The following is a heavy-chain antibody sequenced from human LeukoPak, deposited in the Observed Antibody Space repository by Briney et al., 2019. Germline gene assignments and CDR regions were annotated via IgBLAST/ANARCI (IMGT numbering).Heavy chain of an antibody. V-gene: IGHV4-39*01. D-gene: IGHD6-19*01. Sequence: PSETLSLTCTVSGGSISSSSCYWGWIRQPPGKGLEWIGSIYYSGSTYYNPSLKSRVTISVDTSKNQFSLKLSSVTAADTAVYYCARQGYSSGWYATRGSPDYWGQGTLVTVSS. J-gene: IGHJ4*02. CDR2: IYYSGST. CDR1: GGSISSSSCY. CDR3: ARQGYSSGWYATRGSPDY.